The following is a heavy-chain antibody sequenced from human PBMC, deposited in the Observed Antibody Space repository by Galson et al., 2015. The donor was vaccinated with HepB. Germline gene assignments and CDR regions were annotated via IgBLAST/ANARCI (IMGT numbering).Heavy chain of an antibody. CDR2: IYSGGST. CDR3: ARSRLAHDYVRGSYRWENDYRYYGMDV. D-gene: IGHD3-16*02. Sequence: SLRLSCAASGFSVSTNYMTWVRQAPGKGLECVSVIYSGGSTYYADSVKGRFTISRDSSSNTLFLQMNSLRPEDTAVFYCARSRLAHDYVRGSYRWENDYRYYGMDVWGQGTTVTVS. CDR1: GFSVSTNY. J-gene: IGHJ6*02. V-gene: IGHV3-66*02.